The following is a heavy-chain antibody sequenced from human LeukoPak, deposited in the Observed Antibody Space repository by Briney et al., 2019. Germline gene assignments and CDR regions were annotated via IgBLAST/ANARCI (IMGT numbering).Heavy chain of an antibody. CDR1: GGSISSCY. CDR3: ARDRGSRGGFDP. Sequence: SETLSLTCTVSGGSISSCYWSWIRQPPGKGLEWIGYISYSGSTNYDPSLKSRVTISVDTSKNQFSLKLTSVTAADTAVYYCARDRGSRGGFDPWGQGTLVTVSS. V-gene: IGHV4-59*01. J-gene: IGHJ5*02. D-gene: IGHD6-13*01. CDR2: ISYSGST.